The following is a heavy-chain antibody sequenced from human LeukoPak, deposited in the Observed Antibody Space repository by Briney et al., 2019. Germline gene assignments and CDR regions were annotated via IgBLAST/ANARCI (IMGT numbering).Heavy chain of an antibody. V-gene: IGHV5-51*01. CDR2: IYPGDSDT. D-gene: IGHD3-10*01. J-gene: IGHJ4*02. CDR3: ARRNGSGSYYNPRFDY. CDR1: GYSFTSYW. Sequence: GESLKISCKGSGYSFTSYWIGWVRQMPGKGLEWMGIIYPGDSDTRYSPSFQGQVTISADKSISTAYLQWSSLKASDTAMYYCARRNGSGSYYNPRFDYWGQGTLVTVSS.